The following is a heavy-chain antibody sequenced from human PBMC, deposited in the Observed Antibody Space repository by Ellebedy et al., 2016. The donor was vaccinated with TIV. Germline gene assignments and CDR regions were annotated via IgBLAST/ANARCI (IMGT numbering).Heavy chain of an antibody. J-gene: IGHJ4*02. Sequence: SETLSLXXTVSGGSISSYYWSWIWQPPGKGLEWIGYIYYSGSTNYNPSLKSRVTISVDTSKNQFSLKLSSVTAADTAVYYCARGPGGYVDYWGQGTLVTVSS. D-gene: IGHD3-10*01. V-gene: IGHV4-59*01. CDR1: GGSISSYY. CDR2: IYYSGST. CDR3: ARGPGGYVDY.